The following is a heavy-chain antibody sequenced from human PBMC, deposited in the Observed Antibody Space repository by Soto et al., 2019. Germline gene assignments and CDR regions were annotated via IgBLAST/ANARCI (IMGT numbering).Heavy chain of an antibody. V-gene: IGHV4-4*02. CDR2: IHHSGST. CDR3: ARDQGSHPGD. Sequence: QVQLQESGPGLVRPSGTVSLTCAVSGGSISNGDWWSWVRQPTGKGLEWIGEIHHSGSTNYNPSLKRRVTMSVVPSKNLFSLTLNSVTAADTAFYYCARDQGSHPGDWGQGTLVSVSS. D-gene: IGHD6-13*01. J-gene: IGHJ4*02. CDR1: GGSISNGDW.